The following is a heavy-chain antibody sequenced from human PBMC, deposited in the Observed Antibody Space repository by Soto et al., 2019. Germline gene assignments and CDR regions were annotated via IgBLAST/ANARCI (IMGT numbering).Heavy chain of an antibody. J-gene: IGHJ6*02. V-gene: IGHV4-4*07. CDR2: IFTNGNT. CDR1: GVSMNDYY. CDR3: ESGPLVSRYYGLNV. Sequence: QVQLQESGPGLVKPSETLSLTCSVSGVSMNDYYWSWIRQTAVGRLEWIGRIFTNGNTNYNPSLRGRLTMSVDTSTNQVSLRLTSVTAADTAVYYCESGPLVSRYYGLNVWGQGTTVTVSS.